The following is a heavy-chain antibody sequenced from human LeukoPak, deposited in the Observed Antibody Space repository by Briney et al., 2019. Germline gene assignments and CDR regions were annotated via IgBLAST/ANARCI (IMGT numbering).Heavy chain of an antibody. V-gene: IGHV4-39*02. CDR2: IYYSGST. CDR3: AREAPDTSGSLTD. D-gene: IGHD3-22*01. CDR1: GGSISSSCYY. J-gene: IGHJ4*02. Sequence: PSETLSLTCTVSGGSISSSCYYWGWIRQPPGKGLEWIGSIYYSGSTYYNPSLKSRVTISADTSKNQFSLELSSVTAADTAVYYCAREAPDTSGSLTDWGQGTLVTVSS.